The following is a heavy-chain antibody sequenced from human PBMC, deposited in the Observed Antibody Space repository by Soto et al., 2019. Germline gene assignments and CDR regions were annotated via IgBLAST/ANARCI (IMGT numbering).Heavy chain of an antibody. CDR2: ISSSGSTI. Sequence: QVQLVESGGGLVKPGGSLRLSCAASGFTFSDYYMSWIRQAPGKGLEWVSYISSSGSTIYYAEAVKGRFTISRDNAKNSLYLQMNSLRAEDTAVYYCATARVRGYSGPSYYYYMDVWGKGTTVTVSS. J-gene: IGHJ6*03. D-gene: IGHD5-12*01. V-gene: IGHV3-11*01. CDR1: GFTFSDYY. CDR3: ATARVRGYSGPSYYYYMDV.